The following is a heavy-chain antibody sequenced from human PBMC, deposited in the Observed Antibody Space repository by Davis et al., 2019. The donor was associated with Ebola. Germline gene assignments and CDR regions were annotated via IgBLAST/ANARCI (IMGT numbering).Heavy chain of an antibody. Sequence: SCKASGYTFTNYYMHWVRQAPGKGLEWVAVISYDGSNKYYADSVKGRFTISRDNSKNTLYLQMNSLRAEDTAVYYCAKDQVLSGMDVWGQGTTVTVSS. CDR3: AKDQVLSGMDV. V-gene: IGHV3-30*18. CDR1: GYTFTNYY. CDR2: ISYDGSNK. J-gene: IGHJ6*02. D-gene: IGHD2-15*01.